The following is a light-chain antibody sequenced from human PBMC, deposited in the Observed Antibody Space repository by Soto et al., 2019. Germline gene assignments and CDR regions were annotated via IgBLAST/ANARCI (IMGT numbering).Light chain of an antibody. CDR1: QAISSY. CDR3: QQLNSYPLT. V-gene: IGKV1-9*01. CDR2: AAS. Sequence: IRLTQTPSSLSPAVGSRAPITCLDSQAISSYLAWYQQKPGKAPNLLIYAASTLQSGVPSRFSGSGSGTDFTLTISSLQPEDFATYFCQQLNSYPLTVGGGTKV. J-gene: IGKJ4*01.